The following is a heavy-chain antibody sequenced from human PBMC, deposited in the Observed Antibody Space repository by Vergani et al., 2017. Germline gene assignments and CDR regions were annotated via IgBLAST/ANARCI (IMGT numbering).Heavy chain of an antibody. CDR1: GGTFSSYA. CDR2: IIPIFGTA. V-gene: IGHV1-69*01. D-gene: IGHD2-2*02. J-gene: IGHJ5*02. Sequence: QVQLVQSAAEVKKPGSSVKVSCKASGGTFSSYAISWVRQAPGQGLEWMGGIIPIFGTANYAQKFQGRVTITADESTSTAYMELSSLRSEDTAVYYCAREGVAYCSSTSCYTHWFDPWGQGTLVTVSS. CDR3: AREGVAYCSSTSCYTHWFDP.